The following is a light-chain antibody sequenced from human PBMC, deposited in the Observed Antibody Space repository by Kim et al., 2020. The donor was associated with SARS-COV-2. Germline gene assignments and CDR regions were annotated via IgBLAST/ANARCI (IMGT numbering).Light chain of an antibody. Sequence: TPAERATLSCRASQSVSSGYLAWYQQKPGQAPRLLIYGASSRATGIPDRFSGSGSGTDFTLTISRLEPEDFAVYYCQQYGSSPLTFGQGTMVDIK. J-gene: IGKJ1*01. V-gene: IGKV3-20*01. CDR1: QSVSSGY. CDR2: GAS. CDR3: QQYGSSPLT.